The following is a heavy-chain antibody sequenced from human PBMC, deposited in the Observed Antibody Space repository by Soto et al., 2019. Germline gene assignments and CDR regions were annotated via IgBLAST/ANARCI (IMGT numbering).Heavy chain of an antibody. CDR3: ARAYCGGDCYSAPDWFDP. CDR1: GGSISSGDYY. Sequence: SETLSLTCTVSGGSISSGDYYWSWIRQPPGKGLEWIGYIYYSGSTYYNPSLKSRVTISVDTSKNQFSLKLSSVTAADTAVYYCARAYCGGDCYSAPDWFDPWGQGTLVTVSS. CDR2: IYYSGST. D-gene: IGHD2-21*02. J-gene: IGHJ5*02. V-gene: IGHV4-30-4*01.